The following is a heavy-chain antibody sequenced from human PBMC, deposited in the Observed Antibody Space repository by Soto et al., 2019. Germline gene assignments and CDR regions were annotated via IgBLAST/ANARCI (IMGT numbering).Heavy chain of an antibody. Sequence: SVKVSCKASGGTFSSYTISWVRQAPGQGLEWMGRIIPILGIANYAQKFQGRVTITADKSTSTAYMELSSLRSEDTAVYYCARDRGSIMITVGGVTPSLFDYWGQGTLVTVCS. V-gene: IGHV1-69*04. CDR2: IIPILGIA. D-gene: IGHD3-16*01. CDR1: GGTFSSYT. J-gene: IGHJ4*02. CDR3: ARDRGSIMITVGGVTPSLFDY.